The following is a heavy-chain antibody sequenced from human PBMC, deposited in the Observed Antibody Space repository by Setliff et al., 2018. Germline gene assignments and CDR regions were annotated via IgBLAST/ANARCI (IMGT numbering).Heavy chain of an antibody. Sequence: GESLKISCAASGLTFSSYGMHWVRQAPGKGLEWVAVIWYDGSNKYYADSVKGRFTISRDNSKNTLYLQMNSLRAEDTAVYYCAKVGASSSWSNYYYYGMDVWGQGTTVTVSS. CDR1: GLTFSSYG. D-gene: IGHD6-13*01. CDR3: AKVGASSSWSNYYYYGMDV. CDR2: IWYDGSNK. J-gene: IGHJ6*02. V-gene: IGHV3-33*06.